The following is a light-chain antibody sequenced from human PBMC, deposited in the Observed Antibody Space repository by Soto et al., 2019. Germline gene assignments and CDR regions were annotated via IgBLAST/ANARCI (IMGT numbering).Light chain of an antibody. Sequence: EIVLTQSPGTLSLSPGERATLSGRASQSVSSSYLASYQQKPGQAPRRHIYGASSRATGIPDRFSGSWSGTDFTLTISRLEPEDFAVYYCQQYGSSPFTFGQGTRLEIK. CDR2: GAS. J-gene: IGKJ5*01. V-gene: IGKV3-20*01. CDR3: QQYGSSPFT. CDR1: QSVSSSY.